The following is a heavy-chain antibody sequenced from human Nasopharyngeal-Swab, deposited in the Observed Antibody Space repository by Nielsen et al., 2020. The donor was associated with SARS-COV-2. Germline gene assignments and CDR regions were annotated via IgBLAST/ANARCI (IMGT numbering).Heavy chain of an antibody. CDR2: ISYDRSNK. Sequence: GGSLRLSCAASGFTFSSYAMHWVRQAPGKGLEWVAVISYDRSNKHYADSVKDRFTISRDNSKNTLYLQMNSLRGEDTAVYYCARDPDSSGSYFDYWGQGTLVTVSS. J-gene: IGHJ4*02. D-gene: IGHD3-22*01. V-gene: IGHV3-30*01. CDR3: ARDPDSSGSYFDY. CDR1: GFTFSSYA.